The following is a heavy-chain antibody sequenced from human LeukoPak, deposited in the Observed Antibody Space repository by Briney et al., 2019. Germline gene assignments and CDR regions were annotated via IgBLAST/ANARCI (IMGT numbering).Heavy chain of an antibody. J-gene: IGHJ3*02. CDR3: AVNSYGPNVAFDI. CDR1: GFTFSSYG. Sequence: GGSLRLSCAASGFTFSSYGMHWVRQAPGKGLEWVAVISYDGSNKYYADSVKGRFTISRDNSKNTLYLQMNSLRAEDTAVYYCAVNSYGPNVAFDIWGQGTMVTVSS. V-gene: IGHV3-30*03. D-gene: IGHD4-17*01. CDR2: ISYDGSNK.